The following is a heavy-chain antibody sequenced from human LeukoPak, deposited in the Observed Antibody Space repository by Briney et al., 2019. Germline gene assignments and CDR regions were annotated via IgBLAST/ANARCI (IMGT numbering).Heavy chain of an antibody. D-gene: IGHD6-19*01. Sequence: GGSLRLSCAASGFTFSSYAMHWVRQAPGKGLEWVAVISYDGSNKYNAESVKGRFTISRDNSKNTLYLQMNSLRAEDTAVYYCARGGWYDLDYWGQGTLVTVSS. CDR3: ARGGWYDLDY. V-gene: IGHV3-30-3*01. CDR2: ISYDGSNK. J-gene: IGHJ4*02. CDR1: GFTFSSYA.